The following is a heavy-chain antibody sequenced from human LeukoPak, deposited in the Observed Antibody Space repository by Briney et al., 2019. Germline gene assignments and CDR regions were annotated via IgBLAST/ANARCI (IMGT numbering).Heavy chain of an antibody. D-gene: IGHD3-10*01. CDR1: GGSISSNY. Sequence: SETLSLTCTVSGGSISSNYWSWIRQPPGKGLEWIGHIYHSGSTHYNPSLNSRVTISVDRSKNQFSLKLSSVTAADTAVYYCARAAGPSSPFDHWGQGTLVTVSS. CDR3: ARAAGPSSPFDH. CDR2: IYHSGST. V-gene: IGHV4-59*12. J-gene: IGHJ4*02.